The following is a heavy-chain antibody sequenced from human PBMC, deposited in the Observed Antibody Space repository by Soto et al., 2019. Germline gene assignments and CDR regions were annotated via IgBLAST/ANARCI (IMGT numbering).Heavy chain of an antibody. D-gene: IGHD4-17*01. V-gene: IGHV3-74*01. Sequence: ELQLVQSGGGLVQPGGSLRLSCAASGFAFSNYWMHWVRQAPGTGLVWVSRINGDGSSTSYADSVRGRFTISRDNAENALYLQMNSLRPEDTALYYGARFRVDGDSVPWGQGTLVTVSS. J-gene: IGHJ5*02. CDR3: ARFRVDGDSVP. CDR2: INGDGSST. CDR1: GFAFSNYW.